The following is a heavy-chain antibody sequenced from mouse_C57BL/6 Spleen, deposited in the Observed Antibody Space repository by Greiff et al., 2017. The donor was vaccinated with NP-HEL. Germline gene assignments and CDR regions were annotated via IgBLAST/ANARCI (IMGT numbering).Heavy chain of an antibody. D-gene: IGHD2-3*01. CDR1: GYAFSSYW. J-gene: IGHJ3*01. V-gene: IGHV1-80*01. CDR3: ARDGNSPAWFAY. CDR2: IYPGDGDT. Sequence: VQLQQSGAELVKPGASVKISCKASGYAFSSYWMNWVKQRPGKGLEWIGQIYPGDGDTNYNGKFKGKATLTADKSSSTAYMQLSSLTSEDSAVYFWARDGNSPAWFAYWGQGTLVTVSA.